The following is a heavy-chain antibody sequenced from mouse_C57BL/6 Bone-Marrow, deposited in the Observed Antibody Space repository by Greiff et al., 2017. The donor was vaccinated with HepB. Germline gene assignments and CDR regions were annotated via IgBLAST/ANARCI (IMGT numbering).Heavy chain of an antibody. D-gene: IGHD1-1*01. Sequence: EVKLLESGPGLVKPSQSLSLTCSVTGYSITSGYYWNWIRQFPGNKLEWMGYISYDGSNNYNPSLKNRISITRDTSKNQFFLKLNSVTTEDTATYYCARKHYGSPWFAYWGQGTLVTVSA. CDR1: GYSITSGYY. CDR2: ISYDGSN. CDR3: ARKHYGSPWFAY. V-gene: IGHV3-6*01. J-gene: IGHJ3*01.